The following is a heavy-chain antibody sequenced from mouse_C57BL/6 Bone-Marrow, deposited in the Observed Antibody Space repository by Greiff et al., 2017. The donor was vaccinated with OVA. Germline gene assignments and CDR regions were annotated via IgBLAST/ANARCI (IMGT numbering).Heavy chain of an antibody. V-gene: IGHV14-4*01. CDR3: TTNDYDEAWFAY. J-gene: IGHJ3*01. D-gene: IGHD2-4*01. CDR2: IDPENGDT. CDR1: GFNIKDDY. Sequence: EVQLQQSGAELVRPGASVKLSCTASGFNIKDDYMHWVKQRPEQGLEWIGWIDPENGDTEYASKFQGKATITADTSSNTAYLQLSSLTSEDTAVYYCTTNDYDEAWFAYWGRGTLVTVSA.